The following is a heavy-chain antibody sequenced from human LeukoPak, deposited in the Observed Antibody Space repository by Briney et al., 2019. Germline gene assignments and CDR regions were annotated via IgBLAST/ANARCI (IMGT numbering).Heavy chain of an antibody. CDR3: AKKLKRNYYYHYAMDV. V-gene: IGHV3-23*01. Sequence: GGSLRLSCAASGFTFKTHAMSWVRQAPGKGLEWVSRIDDSGVVRSYADSVKGRFTISRDNSKMTLTLQMNSLRAEDTAVYYCAKKLKRNYYYHYAMDVWGQGTTVTVSS. J-gene: IGHJ6*02. CDR1: GFTFKTHA. CDR2: IDDSGVVR. D-gene: IGHD3-10*01.